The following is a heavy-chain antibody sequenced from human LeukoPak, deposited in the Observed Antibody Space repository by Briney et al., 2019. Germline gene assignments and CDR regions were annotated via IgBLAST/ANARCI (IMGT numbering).Heavy chain of an antibody. J-gene: IGHJ5*01. Sequence: GASVKVSCKASGYTFTGAYMHWVRQAPGQGLEWMGWINPNSGETRYEQKFQGRVTMTRDTSIDTAHMELGSLTSDDTAVYHCARVLFNSGYDSWGQGTLVTVSS. D-gene: IGHD3-9*01. CDR1: GYTFTGAY. V-gene: IGHV1-2*02. CDR3: ARVLFNSGYDS. CDR2: INPNSGET.